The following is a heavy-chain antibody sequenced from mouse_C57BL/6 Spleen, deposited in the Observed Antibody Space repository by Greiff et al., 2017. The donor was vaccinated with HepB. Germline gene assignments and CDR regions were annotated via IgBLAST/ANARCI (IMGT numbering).Heavy chain of an antibody. CDR3: AGKGSSKDY. J-gene: IGHJ2*01. V-gene: IGHV1-55*01. D-gene: IGHD6-1*01. CDR1: GYTFTSYG. Sequence: QVQLQQPGAELVKPGASVKMSCKASGYTFTSYGISWVKQRPGQGLEWIGEIYPGSGSTNYNEKFKGKATLTVDKSSSTAYMQLSSLTSEDSAVYYCAGKGSSKDYWGQGTTLTVSS. CDR2: IYPGSGST.